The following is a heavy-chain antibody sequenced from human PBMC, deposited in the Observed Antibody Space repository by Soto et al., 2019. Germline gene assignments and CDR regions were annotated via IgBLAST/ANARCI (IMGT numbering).Heavy chain of an antibody. CDR1: GFNFSTYA. V-gene: IGHV3-30-3*01. CDR2: ISYNGFNK. J-gene: IGHJ3*02. Sequence: GRSLGLSCAGSGFNFSTYAIHWVRQAPGKGLEWLAIISYNGFNKYYTDAVRGRFSISRDNTKNSVFLEMTSLETDDTAVYYCARDRNVPGYGDYYDSIDMWGQGTMVTVSS. CDR3: ARDRNVPGYGDYYDSIDM. D-gene: IGHD4-17*01.